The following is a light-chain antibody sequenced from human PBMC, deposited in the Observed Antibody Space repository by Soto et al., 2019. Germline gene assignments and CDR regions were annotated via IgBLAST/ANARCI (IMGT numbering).Light chain of an antibody. V-gene: IGKV3-20*01. CDR1: QSVSSNY. CDR3: QQYGNSPYA. J-gene: IGKJ2*01. Sequence: EIVLTQSPGTLSLSPGERATLSCRASQSVSSNYLAWYQQKSGQAPRHLIYGASSRATGIPDRFSGSGSETDFPLTINKVEPEDCAVYYCQQYGNSPYAFGQGTELEI. CDR2: GAS.